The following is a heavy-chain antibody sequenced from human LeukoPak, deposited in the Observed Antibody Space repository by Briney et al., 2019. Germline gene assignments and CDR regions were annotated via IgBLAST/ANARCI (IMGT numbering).Heavy chain of an antibody. CDR1: GGSIISTTNW. J-gene: IGHJ4*02. CDR2: IYHTGRT. CDR3: ASLFDY. V-gene: IGHV4-4*02. Sequence: PSETLSLTCTVSGGSIISTTNWWTWVRQPPGKGLEWIGEIYHTGRTNYNPSLKSRVTISIDKSKSQFSLKLNSVTAADTAVYYCASLFDYWGQGTLVTVSS.